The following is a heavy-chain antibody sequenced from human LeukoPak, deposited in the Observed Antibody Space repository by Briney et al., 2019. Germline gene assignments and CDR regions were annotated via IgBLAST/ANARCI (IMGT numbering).Heavy chain of an antibody. CDR2: IYCDDDK. D-gene: IGHD3-22*01. CDR1: GFSLSTSGVG. V-gene: IGHV2-5*02. CDR3: AHTSYYYDSSGYYFDWFDP. Sequence: SGPTLVNPTQTLTLTCTCSGFSLSTSGVGVGWIRQPPGKALEWLALIYCDDDKRYSPSLKSRLTITKATSKNQVVLTMTNMDPVDTPTYYCAHTSYYYDSSGYYFDWFDPWGQGTLVTVSS. J-gene: IGHJ5*02.